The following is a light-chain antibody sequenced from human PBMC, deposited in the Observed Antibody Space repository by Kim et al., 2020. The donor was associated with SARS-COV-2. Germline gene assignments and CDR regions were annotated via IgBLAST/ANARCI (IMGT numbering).Light chain of an antibody. CDR1: QSISTW. J-gene: IGKJ2*03. CDR3: QQYHHYSG. V-gene: IGKV1-5*01. CDR2: DAS. Sequence: LSASVGDRVNITCRASQSISTWLAWYQQKPGKPPKLLIYDASTLEGGVPSRFSGSGSGTEFTLTISSLQPDDFATYYCQQYHHYSGFGQGTKLEI.